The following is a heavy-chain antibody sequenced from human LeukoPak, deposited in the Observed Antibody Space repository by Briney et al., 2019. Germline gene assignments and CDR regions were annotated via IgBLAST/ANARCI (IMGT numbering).Heavy chain of an antibody. CDR3: ARIDSVKYYFDY. CDR2: IYYSGST. J-gene: IGHJ4*02. Sequence: GSLRLSCAASGFTFSDYYMSWIRQPPGKGLEWIGYIYYSGSTNYNPSLKSRVTISVDTSKNQFSLKLSSVTAADTAVYYCARIDSVKYYFDYWGQGTLVTVSS. CDR1: GFTFSDYY. V-gene: IGHV4-59*01. D-gene: IGHD3-16*02.